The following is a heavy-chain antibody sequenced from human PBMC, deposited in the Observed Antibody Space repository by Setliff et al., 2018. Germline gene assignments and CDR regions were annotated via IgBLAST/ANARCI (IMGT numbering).Heavy chain of an antibody. CDR1: GVVFRNYH. J-gene: IGHJ2*01. CDR3: ARGRPYSNINWYFDL. V-gene: IGHV3-21*01. D-gene: IGHD6-13*01. CDR2: FSGSNEYI. Sequence: GGSLRLSCVVSGVVFRNYHLNWVRQTPEKGLEWVSSFSGSNEYIKYADSVKGRFTISRDSAENAVYLQMNNLSAEDTAVYYCARGRPYSNINWYFDLWGRGTLVTVPS.